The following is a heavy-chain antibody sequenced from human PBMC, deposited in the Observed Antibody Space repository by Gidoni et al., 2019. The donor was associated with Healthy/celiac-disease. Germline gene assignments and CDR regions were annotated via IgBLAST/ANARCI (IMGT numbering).Heavy chain of an antibody. D-gene: IGHD2-15*01. CDR3: ARAVAQNYYYGMDV. J-gene: IGHJ6*02. Sequence: QVQLQESGPGLVKPSQTLSLTCTVSGGSISSGSYYWSWIRQPAGKGLEWIGRIYTSGSTNYNPSLKSRVTISVDTSKNQFSLKLSSVTAADTAVYYCARAVAQNYYYGMDVWGQGTTVTVSS. V-gene: IGHV4-61*02. CDR1: GGSISSGSYY. CDR2: IYTSGST.